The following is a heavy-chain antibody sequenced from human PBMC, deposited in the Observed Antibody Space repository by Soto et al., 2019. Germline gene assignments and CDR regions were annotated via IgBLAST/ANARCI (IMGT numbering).Heavy chain of an antibody. CDR3: AKDTSSSPYYMDV. J-gene: IGHJ6*03. CDR1: GFTFSNFA. D-gene: IGHD2-2*01. V-gene: IGHV3-23*01. CDR2: ITGSTGTT. Sequence: EVQILESGGGSVQPGGSLRLSCAASGFTFSNFAMSWVRHAPGKGLEWVSEITGSTGTTYYADSVRGRFIISRDNSKNTRHLQMNSLRAEDTAVYYCAKDTSSSPYYMDVWGKGTTVTVSS.